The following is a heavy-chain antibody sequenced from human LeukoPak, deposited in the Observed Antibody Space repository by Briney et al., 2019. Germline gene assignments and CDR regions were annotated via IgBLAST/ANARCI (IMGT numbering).Heavy chain of an antibody. J-gene: IGHJ4*02. CDR1: GFTFSGYS. Sequence: GGSLRLSCAASGFTFSGYSMNWVRQAPGKGLEWISYINSISDTIYYADSVKGRFTISRDNAKNSLYLQMNSLRAEDTAVYYCARDLTADYWGQGTLVTVSS. CDR2: INSISDTI. D-gene: IGHD4/OR15-4a*01. CDR3: ARDLTADY. V-gene: IGHV3-48*01.